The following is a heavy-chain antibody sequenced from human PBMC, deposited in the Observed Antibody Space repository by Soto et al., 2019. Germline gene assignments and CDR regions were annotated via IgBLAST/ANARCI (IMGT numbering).Heavy chain of an antibody. CDR1: GASIRSYN. V-gene: IGHV4-4*07. J-gene: IGHJ5*02. Sequence: QVQPQESGPGLVKPSETLSLTCAVSGASIRSYNWCWIRQPAGKGLEWIGRMQHTGNTNYNPSLKSRVTMSVDTSKNQISLKMTSVTATDTAVYFCAKDVASRRWFDPWGQGILVIVSS. CDR2: MQHTGNT. D-gene: IGHD3-16*01. CDR3: AKDVASRRWFDP.